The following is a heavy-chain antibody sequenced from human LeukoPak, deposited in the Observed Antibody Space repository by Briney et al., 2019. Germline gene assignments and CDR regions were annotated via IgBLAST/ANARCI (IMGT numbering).Heavy chain of an antibody. CDR2: ISSSSSYI. V-gene: IGHV3-21*01. D-gene: IGHD5-12*01. CDR1: GFTFSSYA. J-gene: IGHJ4*02. Sequence: PGGSLRLSCAASGFTFSSYAMHWVRQAPGKGLEWVSSISSSSSYIYYADSVKGRSTISRDNAKNSLYLQMNSLRAEDTAVYYCARDFAEMATIDYWGQGTLVTASS. CDR3: ARDFAEMATIDY.